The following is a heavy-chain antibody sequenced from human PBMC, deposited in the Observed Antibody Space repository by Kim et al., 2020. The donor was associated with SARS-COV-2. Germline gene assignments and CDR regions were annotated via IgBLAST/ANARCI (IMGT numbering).Heavy chain of an antibody. V-gene: IGHV3-74*01. Sequence: GGSLRLSCAASGFTFSSYWKHWVRQGPGKGLVWVARINSDGGDTICADSVKGRFTIYRANAKNILFLQMNSLGAEDTAVYYCARGPKSGGYWRGDLWGHGALVTVSS. J-gene: IGHJ4*01. CDR1: GFTFSSYW. CDR2: INSDGGDT. CDR3: ARGPKSGGYWRGDL. D-gene: IGHD5-12*01.